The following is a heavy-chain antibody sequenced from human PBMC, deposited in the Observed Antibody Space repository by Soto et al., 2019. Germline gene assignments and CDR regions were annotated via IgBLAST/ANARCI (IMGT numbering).Heavy chain of an antibody. V-gene: IGHV3-23*01. J-gene: IGHJ4*02. CDR3: AKGVTIFGVVSYFDY. CDR1: GFTFSSYA. CDR2: ISGSGGST. D-gene: IGHD3-3*01. Sequence: LRLSCAASGFTFSSYAMSWVRQAPGKGLEWVSAISGSGGSTYYADSVKGRFTISRDNSKNTLYLQMNSLRAEDTAVYYCAKGVTIFGVVSYFDYWGQGTLVTVSS.